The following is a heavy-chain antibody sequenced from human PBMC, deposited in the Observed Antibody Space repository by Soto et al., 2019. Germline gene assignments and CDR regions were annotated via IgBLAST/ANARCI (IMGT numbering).Heavy chain of an antibody. J-gene: IGHJ4*02. CDR3: AKQRGFDGPPHFDY. D-gene: IGHD3-9*01. CDR2: ISGSAYNT. Sequence: PGGSLRLSCAASGFTFSNYAMSWVRQAPGKGLEWVSGISGSAYNTYYADSVKGRFTISRDNSKNTLYLQMNSLRAEDTAVYYCAKQRGFDGPPHFDYWGQGTLVTVSS. V-gene: IGHV3-23*01. CDR1: GFTFSNYA.